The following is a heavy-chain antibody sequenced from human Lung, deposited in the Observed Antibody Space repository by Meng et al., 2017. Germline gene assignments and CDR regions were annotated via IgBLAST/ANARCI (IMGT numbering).Heavy chain of an antibody. CDR3: ARGPTTMAHDFDY. D-gene: IGHD4-11*01. CDR1: GGSFSDYY. CDR2: INHSGST. Sequence: RLPQWGGRLLHPSATLSPRGVVAGGSFSDYYWSWIRQPPGKGLEWIGEINHSGSTNYNPSLESRATISVDTSQNNLSLKLSSVTAADSAVYYCARGPTTMAHDFDYWGQGTLVTVSS. J-gene: IGHJ4*02. V-gene: IGHV4-34*01.